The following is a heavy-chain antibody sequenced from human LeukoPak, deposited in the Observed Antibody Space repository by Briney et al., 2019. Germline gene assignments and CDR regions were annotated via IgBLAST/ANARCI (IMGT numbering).Heavy chain of an antibody. CDR2: ISGGGGST. J-gene: IGHJ4*02. CDR3: ATDCSGNRCYSL. CDR1: GFTFNDYA. V-gene: IGHV3-43*02. D-gene: IGHD2-15*01. Sequence: PGGSLRLSCAVSGFTFNDYAMNWVRQAPGKGLEWVSFISGGGGSTYYADSVKGRFTISRDNSKNSLYLQMNSLRLGDTALYYCATDCSGNRCYSLWGQGTLVTVSS.